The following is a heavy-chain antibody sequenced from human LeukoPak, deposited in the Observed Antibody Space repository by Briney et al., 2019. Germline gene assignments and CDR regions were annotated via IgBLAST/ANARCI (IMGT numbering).Heavy chain of an antibody. V-gene: IGHV4-39*07. Sequence: SETLSLTCTVSGGSISSSSYYWGWIRQPPGKGLEWIGSIYYSGSTYYNPSLKSRVTVSVDTSKNQFSLKLSSVTAADTAVYYCARRYGSGSSGTFDYWGQGTLVTVSS. CDR3: ARRYGSGSSGTFDY. CDR2: IYYSGST. J-gene: IGHJ4*02. D-gene: IGHD3-10*01. CDR1: GGSISSSSYY.